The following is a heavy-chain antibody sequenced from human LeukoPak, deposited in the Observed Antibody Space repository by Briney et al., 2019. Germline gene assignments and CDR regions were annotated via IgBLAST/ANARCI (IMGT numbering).Heavy chain of an antibody. CDR3: AKDLGYSSGWAFDY. Sequence: TGGSLRLSCAASGFTFSSYAMSWVRQAPGKGLEWVSAISGSGGSTYYADSVKGRFTISRDNSKNTLYLQMNSLRAEDTAVYYCAKDLGYSSGWAFDYWGQGTLVTVSS. V-gene: IGHV3-23*01. D-gene: IGHD6-19*01. CDR1: GFTFSSYA. CDR2: ISGSGGST. J-gene: IGHJ4*02.